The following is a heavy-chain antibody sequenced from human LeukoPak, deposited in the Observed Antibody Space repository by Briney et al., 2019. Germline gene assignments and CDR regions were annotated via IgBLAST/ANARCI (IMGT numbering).Heavy chain of an antibody. Sequence: ASVKVSCKASGYTFTGYYMHWVRQAPGQGLEWMGWINPNSGGTNYAQKFQGRVTMTRDTSISTAYMELSRLRSDDTAVYYCARAPLTMVRGVICSWFDPWGQGTLVTVSS. D-gene: IGHD3-10*01. CDR2: INPNSGGT. CDR3: ARAPLTMVRGVICSWFDP. V-gene: IGHV1-2*02. CDR1: GYTFTGYY. J-gene: IGHJ5*02.